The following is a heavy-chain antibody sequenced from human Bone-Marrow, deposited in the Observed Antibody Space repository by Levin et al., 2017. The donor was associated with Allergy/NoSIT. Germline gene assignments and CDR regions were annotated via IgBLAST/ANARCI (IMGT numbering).Heavy chain of an antibody. J-gene: IGHJ4*02. CDR2: ISSRSNYI. CDR1: GFTFSSNS. Sequence: PGGSLRLSCAASGFTFSSNSMNWVRQAPGQGLEWVSSISSRSNYIYYADSVKGRFTISRDNAKHSLYLQMNSLRVDDTAVYYCARDRAASAVAGPYYCDYWGQGTLVTVSS. CDR3: ARDRAASAVAGPYYCDY. V-gene: IGHV3-21*01. D-gene: IGHD6-19*01.